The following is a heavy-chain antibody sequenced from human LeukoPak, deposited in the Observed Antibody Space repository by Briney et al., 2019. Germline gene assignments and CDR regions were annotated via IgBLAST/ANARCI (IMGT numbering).Heavy chain of an antibody. J-gene: IGHJ6*02. Sequence: ASVKVSCKGSGYTFSAFHMNWVRQAPGQGPECMGLINPSSGVTKYPQKFQGRVTMTRDTSISTAYMELTRLTSDDTAVYYCARAGLSSYYYYYGMDVWGQGTTVTVSS. V-gene: IGHV1-2*02. CDR3: ARAGLSSYYYYYGMDV. CDR2: INPSSGVT. CDR1: GYTFSAFH.